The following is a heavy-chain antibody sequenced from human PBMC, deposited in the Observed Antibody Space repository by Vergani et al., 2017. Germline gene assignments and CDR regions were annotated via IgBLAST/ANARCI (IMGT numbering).Heavy chain of an antibody. V-gene: IGHV1-18*01. CDR3: ARGQSGYCTGDICYIHPWFES. CDR1: GYTFTSYG. CDR2: ISAYNGNT. Sequence: QVQLVQSGAEVKKPGASVKVSCKASGYTFTSYGISWVRQAPGQGLEWMGWISAYNGNTNYAQKFQGRVTMTRDTSITTAYMELNSLRFGDTAVYYCARGQSGYCTGDICYIHPWFESWGQGTLVTVSS. J-gene: IGHJ5*01. D-gene: IGHD2-15*01.